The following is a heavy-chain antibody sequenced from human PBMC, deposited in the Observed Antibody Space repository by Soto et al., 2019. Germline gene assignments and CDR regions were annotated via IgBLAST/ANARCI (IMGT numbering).Heavy chain of an antibody. V-gene: IGHV3-23*01. CDR1: GFTFSSYA. D-gene: IGHD2-8*01. Sequence: LRLSCAASGFTFSSYAMSWVRQAPGKGLEWVSAISGSGGSTYYADSVKGRFTISRDNSKNTLYLQMNSLRAEDTAVYYCAKDMEDIVLMVPTNHVAFDIWGQGTMVTVSS. CDR3: AKDMEDIVLMVPTNHVAFDI. J-gene: IGHJ3*02. CDR2: ISGSGGST.